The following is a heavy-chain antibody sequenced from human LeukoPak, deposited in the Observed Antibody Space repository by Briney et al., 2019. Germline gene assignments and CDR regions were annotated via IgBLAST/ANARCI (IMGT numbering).Heavy chain of an antibody. J-gene: IGHJ4*02. V-gene: IGHV1-2*02. CDR2: INPNSGGT. D-gene: IGHD6-19*01. CDR1: GYTFTGYY. Sequence: ASVKVPCKASGYTFTGYYMHWVRQAPGQGLEWMGWINPNSGGTNYAQKFQGRVTMTRDTSISTAYMELSRLRSDDTAVYYCARRDRGSGWPIDYWGQGTLVTVSS. CDR3: ARRDRGSGWPIDY.